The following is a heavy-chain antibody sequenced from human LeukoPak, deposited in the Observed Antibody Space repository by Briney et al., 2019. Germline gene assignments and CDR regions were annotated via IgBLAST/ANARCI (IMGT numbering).Heavy chain of an antibody. CDR1: GFTFSSYW. V-gene: IGHV3-7*04. J-gene: IGHJ4*02. CDR3: ARVKNYYDYYAEGVFDY. D-gene: IGHD3-22*01. CDR2: IKQDGSEK. Sequence: GGFLRLSCAASGFTFSSYWMSWVRQAPGKGLEWVANIKQDGSEKYYVDSVKGRFTISRDNAKNSLYLQMNSLRAEDTAVYYCARVKNYYDYYAEGVFDYWGQGTLVTVSS.